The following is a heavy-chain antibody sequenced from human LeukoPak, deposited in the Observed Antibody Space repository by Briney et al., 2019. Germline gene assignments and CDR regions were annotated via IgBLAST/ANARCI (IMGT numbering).Heavy chain of an antibody. CDR3: ARYRYCSSTSCYPYYYYYMDV. J-gene: IGHJ6*03. Sequence: SSETLSLTCTVSGGPISSYYWSWIRQSPGKGLEWIGYIYYSGSTNYNPSLKSRVTISVDTSKNQFSLKLSSVTAADTAVYYCARYRYCSSTSCYPYYYYYMDVWGKGTTVTVSS. CDR1: GGPISSYY. CDR2: IYYSGST. V-gene: IGHV4-59*01. D-gene: IGHD2-2*01.